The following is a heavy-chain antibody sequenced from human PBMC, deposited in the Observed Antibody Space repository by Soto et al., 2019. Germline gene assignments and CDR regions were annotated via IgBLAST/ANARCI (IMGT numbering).Heavy chain of an antibody. V-gene: IGHV1-18*04. CDR1: GYTFTRYG. CDR3: VRDKGVADNLPRGDY. J-gene: IGHJ4*02. D-gene: IGHD6-19*01. CDR2: TSANNDNT. Sequence: ASVKVSCKASGYTFTRYGFSWVRQAPGQGLEWMAWTSANNDNTNFAEKLQGRVTLTTDTSTGTAYMELRSLRNEDTAVYYCVRDKGVADNLPRGDYWGPGTLVTVSS.